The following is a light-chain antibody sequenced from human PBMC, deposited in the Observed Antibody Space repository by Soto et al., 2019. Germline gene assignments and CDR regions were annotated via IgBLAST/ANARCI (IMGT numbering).Light chain of an antibody. J-gene: IGKJ2*01. V-gene: IGKV3-20*01. CDR1: QSVSENF. CDR2: GAS. CDR3: QNYDSSPYT. Sequence: EIVLTQSPGTLSFSPGDSATLSCRASQSVSENFLAWYQQKPGRSPKILIYGASKRATGVPDRFSGSGSGTQFTLTISRLEPEDFAVYYCQNYDSSPYTFGQGTKLEIK.